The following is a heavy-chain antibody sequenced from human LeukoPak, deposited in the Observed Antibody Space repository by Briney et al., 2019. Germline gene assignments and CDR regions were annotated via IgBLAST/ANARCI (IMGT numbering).Heavy chain of an antibody. J-gene: IGHJ4*02. CDR2: ISSSTSRI. V-gene: IGHV3-48*02. CDR3: ARDIHWAFDY. CDR1: GFTFTSYW. Sequence: AGGSLRLSCAASGFTFTSYWMHWVRQAPGKGLEWVSYISSSTSRIYYADSVKGRFTISRDSARRSLFLQMNSLRDEDTAVYYCARDIHWAFDYWGQGTLVTVSS. D-gene: IGHD7-27*01.